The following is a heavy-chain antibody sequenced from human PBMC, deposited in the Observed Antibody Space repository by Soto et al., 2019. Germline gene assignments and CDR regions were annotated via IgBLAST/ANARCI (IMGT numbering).Heavy chain of an antibody. CDR3: ARGIFPLMVAALSGFDY. Sequence: GESLKISCKGSGYSFTSYWIGWVRQMPGKGLEWMGIIYPGDSDTRYSPSFQGQVTISADKSISTAYLQWSSLKASDTAMYYCARGIFPLMVAALSGFDYWGQGTLVTVSS. D-gene: IGHD6-6*01. CDR2: IYPGDSDT. CDR1: GYSFTSYW. V-gene: IGHV5-51*01. J-gene: IGHJ4*02.